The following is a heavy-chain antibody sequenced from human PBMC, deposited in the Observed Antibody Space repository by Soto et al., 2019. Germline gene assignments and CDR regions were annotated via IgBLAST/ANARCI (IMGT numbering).Heavy chain of an antibody. Sequence: QVQLVQSGAEVKKPGSSVKVSCKASGGTFSSYAISWVRQAPGQGLEWMGGIIPIFGTANYAQKFQGRVTITADESTSTAYMELSSLRSEDTAVYYCAREAAVVAATRDQNSDYWGQGTLVTVSS. V-gene: IGHV1-69*12. CDR3: AREAAVVAATRDQNSDY. D-gene: IGHD2-15*01. CDR1: GGTFSSYA. CDR2: IIPIFGTA. J-gene: IGHJ4*02.